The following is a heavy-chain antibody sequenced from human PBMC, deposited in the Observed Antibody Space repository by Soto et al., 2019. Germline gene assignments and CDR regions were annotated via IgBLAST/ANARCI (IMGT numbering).Heavy chain of an antibody. J-gene: IGHJ4*02. CDR2: SYWDDDK. Sequence: QITLNESGPTVVNPTETLTLTCTFSGFSLTTSGVGVGWVRQSPGKAPEWLAFSYWDDDKRYSASLKSRLTITEDTSKNQVVLTMANVDPADTATYYCAHRVLRAVFGLVTTTAIYFDFWGQGTPVVVSS. CDR1: GFSLTTSGVG. D-gene: IGHD3-3*01. CDR3: AHRVLRAVFGLVTTTAIYFDF. V-gene: IGHV2-5*02.